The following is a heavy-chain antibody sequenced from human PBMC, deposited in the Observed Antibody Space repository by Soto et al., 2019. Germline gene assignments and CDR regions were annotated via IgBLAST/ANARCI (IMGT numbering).Heavy chain of an antibody. V-gene: IGHV3-53*01. D-gene: IGHD1-20*01. J-gene: IGHJ4*02. CDR2: IYSGGST. CDR3: ARESRDNWNQRAVDY. CDR1: GFTVSSNY. Sequence: LRLSCAASGFTVSSNYMSWVRQAPGKGLEWVSVIYSGGSTYYADSVKGRFTISRDNSKNTLYLQMNSLRAEDTAVYYCARESRDNWNQRAVDYWGQGTLVTVSS.